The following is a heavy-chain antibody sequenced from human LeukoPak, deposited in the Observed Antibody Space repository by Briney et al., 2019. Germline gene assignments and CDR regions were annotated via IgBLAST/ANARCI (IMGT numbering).Heavy chain of an antibody. CDR2: INPNSGGT. Sequence: ASVKVSCKASGYTFTSYYMHWVRQAPGQGLEWMGWINPNSGGTNYAQKFQGRVTMTRDTSISTAYMELSRLRSDDTAVYYCARPYRSGQRGGAFDIWGQGTMVTVSS. V-gene: IGHV1-2*02. D-gene: IGHD6-19*01. J-gene: IGHJ3*02. CDR3: ARPYRSGQRGGAFDI. CDR1: GYTFTSYY.